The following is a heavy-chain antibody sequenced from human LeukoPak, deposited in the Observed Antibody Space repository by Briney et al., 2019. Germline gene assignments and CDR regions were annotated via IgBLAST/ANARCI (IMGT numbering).Heavy chain of an antibody. CDR2: IYYSGST. D-gene: IGHD5-18*01. Sequence: PSETLSLTCTVSGGSISSYYWSWIRQPPGKGLEWIGYIYYSGSTNYNPSLKSRVTISVDTSKSQFSLKLSSVTAADTAVYYCAREPGDSYGFAWGQGTLVTVS. CDR1: GGSISSYY. V-gene: IGHV4-59*01. CDR3: AREPGDSYGFA. J-gene: IGHJ5*02.